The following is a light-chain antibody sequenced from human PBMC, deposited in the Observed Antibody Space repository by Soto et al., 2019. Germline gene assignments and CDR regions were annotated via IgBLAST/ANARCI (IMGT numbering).Light chain of an antibody. CDR3: QQYGGSPLYT. Sequence: EIVLTQSPGTLSLSPGERATLSCRASQSVSSIYLAWYQQKPGQAPRLLIYAASSRATGVPDRFSGSGSGTDFTLTISRLEPEDFAVYYCQQYGGSPLYTFGQGTKVEIK. CDR1: QSVSSIY. J-gene: IGKJ2*01. V-gene: IGKV3-20*01. CDR2: AAS.